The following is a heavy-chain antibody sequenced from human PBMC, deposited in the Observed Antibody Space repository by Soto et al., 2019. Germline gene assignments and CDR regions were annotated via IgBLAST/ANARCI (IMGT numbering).Heavy chain of an antibody. CDR3: ARGGPPQPARPAWFDP. D-gene: IGHD6-6*01. CDR2: INPNSGGT. V-gene: IGHV1-2*02. Sequence: ASVKVSCKASGYTFTGYYMHWVRQAPGQGLEWMAWINPNSGGTNYAQKFQGRVTMTRDTSISTAYMELSRLRSDDTAVYYCARGGPPQPARPAWFDPWGQGTLVTVSS. J-gene: IGHJ5*02. CDR1: GYTFTGYY.